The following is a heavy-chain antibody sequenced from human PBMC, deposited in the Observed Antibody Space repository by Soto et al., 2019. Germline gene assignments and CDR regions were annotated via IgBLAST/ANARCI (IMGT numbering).Heavy chain of an antibody. Sequence: SETLSLTCTVAGGSISSYYWNWIRQPPGKGLEWIGYIYYSGSTNYNPSLKSRVTISVDTSKNQFSLKLSSVTAADTAVYYCARGDPLLWFGEKVYYGMDVWGQGTTVTVSS. CDR1: GGSISSYY. CDR3: ARGDPLLWFGEKVYYGMDV. D-gene: IGHD3-10*01. V-gene: IGHV4-59*01. J-gene: IGHJ6*02. CDR2: IYYSGST.